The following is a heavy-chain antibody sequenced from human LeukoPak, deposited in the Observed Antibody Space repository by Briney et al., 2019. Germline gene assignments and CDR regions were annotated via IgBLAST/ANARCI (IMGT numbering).Heavy chain of an antibody. Sequence: ASVKVSCKASGYTLTSYYMHWVRQAPGQGLEWMGIINPSGGSANYAQKLQGRVTMTTDTSTSTAYMELRSLRSDDTAVYYCARDYGDLRAKKGPKNDYWGQGTLVTVSS. CDR1: GYTLTSYY. D-gene: IGHD4-17*01. CDR2: INPSGGSA. CDR3: ARDYGDLRAKKGPKNDY. V-gene: IGHV1-46*01. J-gene: IGHJ4*02.